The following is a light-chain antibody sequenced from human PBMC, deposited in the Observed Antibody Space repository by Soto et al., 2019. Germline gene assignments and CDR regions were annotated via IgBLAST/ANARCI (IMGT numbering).Light chain of an antibody. CDR3: QQSYSTPTIT. Sequence: DIQMTQSPSSLSASVGDRVTIPCRASQGISDYLNWYQQKPGKAPKFLIYASSTLQSGVPSRFSGSGSGTDFTLTISSLQPEDFATYYCQQSYSTPTITFGQGTRLEIK. CDR1: QGISDY. V-gene: IGKV1-39*01. J-gene: IGKJ5*01. CDR2: ASS.